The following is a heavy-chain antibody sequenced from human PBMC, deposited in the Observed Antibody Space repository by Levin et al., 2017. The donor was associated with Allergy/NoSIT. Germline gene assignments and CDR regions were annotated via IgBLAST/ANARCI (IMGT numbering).Heavy chain of an antibody. CDR3: ARDDTQQRGFDY. CDR1: GFTFSSYG. Sequence: GGSLRLSCAASGFTFSSYGMHWVRQAPGKGLEWVAVIWYDGSNKYYADSVKGRFTISRDNSKNTLYLQMNSLRAEDTAVYYCARDDTQQRGFDYWGQGTLVTVSS. D-gene: IGHD6-13*01. CDR2: IWYDGSNK. V-gene: IGHV3-33*01. J-gene: IGHJ4*02.